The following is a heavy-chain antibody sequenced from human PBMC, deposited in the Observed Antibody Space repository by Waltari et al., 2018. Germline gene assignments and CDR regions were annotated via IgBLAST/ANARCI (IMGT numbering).Heavy chain of an antibody. CDR3: ARGRLSPRTFSSGKPFYYYYGMDV. Sequence: QVQLQQWGAGLLKPSETLSLTCAVYGGSFSGYYWSWIRQPPGKGLEWIGEINHSGRTNYNPSLKSRVTISGDTSKNQFSLKLSSVTAADTAVYYCARGRLSPRTFSSGKPFYYYYGMDVWGQGTTVTVSS. CDR2: INHSGRT. J-gene: IGHJ6*02. D-gene: IGHD6-25*01. CDR1: GGSFSGYY. V-gene: IGHV4-34*01.